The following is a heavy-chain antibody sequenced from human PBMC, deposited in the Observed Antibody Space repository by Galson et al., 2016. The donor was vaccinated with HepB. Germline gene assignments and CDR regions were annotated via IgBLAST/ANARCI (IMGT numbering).Heavy chain of an antibody. J-gene: IGHJ5*01. Sequence: CAISGDSVSNITVAWNWIRQSPSRGLEWLGRTYYRSKWSHTYAVSMKSRTTINPDTFKNQFSLQLNSVTPEDTAVYYCARAEANWDGGGDNYFDSWGQGTLVTVSS. CDR2: TYYRSKWSH. D-gene: IGHD7-27*01. CDR1: GDSVSNITVA. CDR3: ARAEANWDGGGDNYFDS. V-gene: IGHV6-1*01.